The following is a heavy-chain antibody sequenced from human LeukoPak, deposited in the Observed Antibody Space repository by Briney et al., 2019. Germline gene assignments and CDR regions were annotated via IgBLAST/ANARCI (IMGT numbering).Heavy chain of an antibody. D-gene: IGHD1-1*01. V-gene: IGHV1-69*05. Sequence: SVKVSCKASGGTFSSYAISWVRQAPGQGLEWMGGIIPIFGTANYAQKFQGRVTITTDESTSTAYMELSSLRSEDTAVYYCASPERTGTDGLDAFDIWGRGTMVTVSS. CDR1: GGTFSSYA. CDR2: IIPIFGTA. J-gene: IGHJ3*02. CDR3: ASPERTGTDGLDAFDI.